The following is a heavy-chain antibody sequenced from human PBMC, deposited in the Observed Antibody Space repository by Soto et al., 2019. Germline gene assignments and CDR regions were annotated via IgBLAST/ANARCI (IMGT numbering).Heavy chain of an antibody. D-gene: IGHD2-8*01. CDR1: GGSVSSGGYY. CDR2: IYYSGST. V-gene: IGHV4-31*03. CDR3: ARDDRYCTNGVCYIGPQCEFDP. J-gene: IGHJ5*02. Sequence: SETLSLTCTVSGGSVSSGGYYWSWIRQHPGKGLEWIGYIYYSGSTYYNPSLKSRVTISVDTSKNQFSLKLSSVTAADTAVYYCARDDRYCTNGVCYIGPQCEFDPWGQGTLVTVSS.